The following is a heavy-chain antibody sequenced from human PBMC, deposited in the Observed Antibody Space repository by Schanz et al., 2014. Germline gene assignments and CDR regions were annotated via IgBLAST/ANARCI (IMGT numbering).Heavy chain of an antibody. CDR3: ARDGDFDY. CDR1: GFTFSSYG. Sequence: VQLVESGGGLVQPGGSLRLSCAASGFTFSSYGMHWVRQAPGKGLEWVAVISYDGNNEDYADSVKGRFTISRDNSKNTLFLQMSSLRAEDTAVYYCARDGDFDYWGQGTLVTVSS. J-gene: IGHJ4*02. V-gene: IGHV3-30*03. CDR2: ISYDGNNE.